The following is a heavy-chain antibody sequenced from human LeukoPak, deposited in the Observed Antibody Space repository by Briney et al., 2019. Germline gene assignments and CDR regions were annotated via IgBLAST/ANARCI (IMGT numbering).Heavy chain of an antibody. V-gene: IGHV3-30*02. CDR1: GFTFSTYG. Sequence: PGGSLRLSCAASGFTFSTYGMHWVRQAPGKGLEWVAFIWYDGSNKYYADSVKGRFTISRDNSKNTLYLQMNSLRAEDTAVYYCAKDRYSDYWGQGTLVTVSS. J-gene: IGHJ4*02. CDR2: IWYDGSNK. CDR3: AKDRYSDY.